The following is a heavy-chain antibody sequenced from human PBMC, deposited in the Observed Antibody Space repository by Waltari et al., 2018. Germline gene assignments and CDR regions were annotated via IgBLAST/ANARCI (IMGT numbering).Heavy chain of an antibody. CDR2: IKEAVGWT. J-gene: IGHJ4*02. Sequence: EVQVLESGGGLVQPGGSLRLSCAASGFTFSTYAMGWGRQAPGKGLDWLSAIKEAVGWTSNAESVRGRFTISRDNSKNILYLQMNDLRVEDTAIYYCAKYANPSSYLDYWGQGTLVTVSS. D-gene: IGHD6-6*01. CDR3: AKYANPSSYLDY. CDR1: GFTFSTYA. V-gene: IGHV3-23*01.